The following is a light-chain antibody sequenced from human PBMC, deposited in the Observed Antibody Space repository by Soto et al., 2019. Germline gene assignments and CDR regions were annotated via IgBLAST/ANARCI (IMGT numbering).Light chain of an antibody. CDR2: GNT. J-gene: IGLJ1*01. CDR3: QSYDSSLSVNYV. V-gene: IGLV1-40*01. CDR1: SSNIGAGYD. Sequence: QSLLTHPPSVSGAPGQRFTISCPGISSNIGAGYDVHWYQQLPGTAPKILIYGNTNRPSGVPDRFSGSKSGTSASLAITGLQAEDEADYYCQSYDSSLSVNYVFGTGTKVTGL.